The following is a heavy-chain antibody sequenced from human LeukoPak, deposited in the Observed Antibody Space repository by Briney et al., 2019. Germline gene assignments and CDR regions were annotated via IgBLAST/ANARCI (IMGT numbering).Heavy chain of an antibody. J-gene: IGHJ3*02. CDR1: WDSVSCNIAA. D-gene: IGHD2-15*01. V-gene: IGHV6-1*01. CDR3: TRDFGPGSAFDI. Sequence: SQTLSLTCAISWDSVSCNIAAWNWVRQSPSTGLEWLGRTYYRSKWYNDYAVSVKSRVTINPDTSKNQFSLQLNSVTPEDTAVYYCTRDFGPGSAFDIWGQGTLVTVSS. CDR2: TYYRSKWYN.